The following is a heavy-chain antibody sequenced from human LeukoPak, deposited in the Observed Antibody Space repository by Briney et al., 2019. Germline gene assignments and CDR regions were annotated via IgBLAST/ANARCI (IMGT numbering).Heavy chain of an antibody. Sequence: ASETLSLTCAVYGGSFSGYYWSWIRQPLGKGLEWIGEINHSGSTNYNPSLKSRVTISVDTSKNQFSLKLSSVTAADTAVYYCARGAGSGYYPTLRTKYFDYWGQGTLVTVSS. D-gene: IGHD3-22*01. CDR1: GGSFSGYY. CDR3: ARGAGSGYYPTLRTKYFDY. J-gene: IGHJ4*02. CDR2: INHSGST. V-gene: IGHV4-34*01.